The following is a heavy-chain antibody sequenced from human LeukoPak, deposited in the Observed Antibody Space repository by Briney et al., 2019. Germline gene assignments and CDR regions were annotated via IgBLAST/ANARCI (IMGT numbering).Heavy chain of an antibody. CDR2: ISSSGSTI. CDR1: GFTFSNE. CDR3: AELGITMIGGV. V-gene: IGHV3-48*03. Sequence: GGSLRLSCAASGFTFSNEMNWVRQAPGKGLEWVSYISSSGSTIYYADSVKGRFTISRDNAKNSLYLQMNSLRAEDTAVYCCAELGITMIGGVWGKGTTVTISS. D-gene: IGHD3-10*02. J-gene: IGHJ6*04.